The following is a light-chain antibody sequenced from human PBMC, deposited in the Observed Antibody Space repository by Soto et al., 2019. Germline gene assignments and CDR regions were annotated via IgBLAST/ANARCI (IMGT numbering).Light chain of an antibody. Sequence: IQMTQSPSTLSASVGDRFTITCRASQNINNWLAWYQQKPGKAPKLLIFAASNLESGVPSRFSGSGSGTYFTFTISSLQPEDFAVYYCQQTYSAITFGQGTRLE. CDR3: QQTYSAIT. J-gene: IGKJ5*01. CDR1: QNINNW. CDR2: AAS. V-gene: IGKV1-5*01.